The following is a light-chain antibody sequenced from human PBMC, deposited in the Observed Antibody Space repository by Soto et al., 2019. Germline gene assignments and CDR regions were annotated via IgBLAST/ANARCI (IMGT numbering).Light chain of an antibody. J-gene: IGLJ3*02. CDR3: GTWDSSLSTWM. CDR1: SFNIGNNY. V-gene: IGLV1-51*01. CDR2: DND. Sequence: QSVLTQPPSVSAAPGQKVTISCSGSSFNIGNNYVSWYQQLPGTAPKLLIYDNDKRPSGMPDRFSGSKSGTSATLGITGLQTGDEADYYCGTWDSSLSTWMFGGGTKLTVL.